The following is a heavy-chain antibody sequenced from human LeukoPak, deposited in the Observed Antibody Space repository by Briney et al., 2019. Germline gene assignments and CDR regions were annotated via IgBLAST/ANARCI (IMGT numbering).Heavy chain of an antibody. V-gene: IGHV3-33*01. CDR1: GFTFSSYG. Sequence: GGSLRLSCAASGFTFSSYGMHWVRQAPGKGLEWVAVIWYDGSNKYYADSVKGRFTISRDNSKNTLYLQMNSLRAEDTAVYYCARDGGHYYDSSGSNWFDPWGQGTLVTVSS. D-gene: IGHD3-22*01. CDR2: IWYDGSNK. CDR3: ARDGGHYYDSSGSNWFDP. J-gene: IGHJ5*02.